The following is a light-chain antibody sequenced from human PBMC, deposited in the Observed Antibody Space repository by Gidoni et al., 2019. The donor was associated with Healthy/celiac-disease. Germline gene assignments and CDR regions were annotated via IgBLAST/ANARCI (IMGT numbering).Light chain of an antibody. CDR3: QQRSNWPT. CDR2: DAS. V-gene: IGKV3-11*01. J-gene: IGKJ2*01. Sequence: EIVLTQSPATLSLSPGERATLSCRASQSVSSYLAWYQQKPGQAPRLLIYDASNRATGIPARFSGSGSGTDFTITSSSLEPEDFAVYYCQQRSNWPTFGQGTKLEIK. CDR1: QSVSSY.